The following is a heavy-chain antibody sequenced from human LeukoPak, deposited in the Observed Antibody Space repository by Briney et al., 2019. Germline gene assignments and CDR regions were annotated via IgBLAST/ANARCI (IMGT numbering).Heavy chain of an antibody. Sequence: PGGSLRLSCAASGFTFSSYAMSWVRQAPGKGLEWVSAISGSGGSTYYADSVKGRFTISRDNSKNTLYLQMNSLRAEDTAVYYCAKGDYCSGGSCYIRGGDYFDYWGQGTLVTVSS. V-gene: IGHV3-23*01. CDR1: GFTFSSYA. CDR2: ISGSGGST. J-gene: IGHJ4*02. CDR3: AKGDYCSGGSCYIRGGDYFDY. D-gene: IGHD2-15*01.